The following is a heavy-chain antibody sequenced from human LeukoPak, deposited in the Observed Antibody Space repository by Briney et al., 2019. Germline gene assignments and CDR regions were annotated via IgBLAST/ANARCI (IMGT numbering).Heavy chain of an antibody. CDR1: GGSISSSSYY. Sequence: SETLSLTCTVSGGSISSSSYYWGWIRQPPGKGLDWIGIINYRGNTYYNPSLKSRVTISVDTSKNQFSLKLSSVTAADTAVYYCARGVTAISTNYYYMDVWGKGTTVTVSS. CDR2: INYRGNT. J-gene: IGHJ6*03. CDR3: ARGVTAISTNYYYMDV. D-gene: IGHD2-21*02. V-gene: IGHV4-39*07.